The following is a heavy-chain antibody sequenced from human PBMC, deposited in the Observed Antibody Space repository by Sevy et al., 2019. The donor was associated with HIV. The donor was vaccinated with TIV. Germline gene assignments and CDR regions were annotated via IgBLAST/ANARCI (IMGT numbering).Heavy chain of an antibody. J-gene: IGHJ6*02. D-gene: IGHD3-22*01. V-gene: IGHV3-23*01. Sequence: GGSLRLSCAASGFTFRTYAMSWVRQAPGKGLEWVSDISGSGGDTYYADSVKDRFTSSRGNSKNTLYLQMSSLRAEDTAVYYCAKDAYYYDGSGYSMSQWYYGMDVWGQGTTVTVSS. CDR3: AKDAYYYDGSGYSMSQWYYGMDV. CDR1: GFTFRTYA. CDR2: ISGSGGDT.